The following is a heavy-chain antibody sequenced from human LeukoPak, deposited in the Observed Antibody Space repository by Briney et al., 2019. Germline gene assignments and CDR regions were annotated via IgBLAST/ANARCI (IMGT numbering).Heavy chain of an antibody. J-gene: IGHJ6*02. CDR2: ISYSGST. CDR1: GGSISSGNYY. V-gene: IGHV4-31*03. CDR3: ARDRYDSYPMDV. Sequence: PSETLSLTCTVSGGSISSGNYYWTWIRQHPGKGLEWIWYISYSGSTYYNPSLKSRVTLSVDTSENQFSLKLSSVTAADTAVYYCARDRYDSYPMDVWGQGPRSPSP. D-gene: IGHD3-3*01.